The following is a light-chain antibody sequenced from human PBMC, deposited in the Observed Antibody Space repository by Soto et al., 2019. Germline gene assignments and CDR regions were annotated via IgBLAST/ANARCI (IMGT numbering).Light chain of an antibody. V-gene: IGLV2-14*03. CDR3: ISYTRSNTVV. CDR1: SSDVGAYNY. J-gene: IGLJ2*01. Sequence: QSALTQPASVSGSPGQSITISCTGTSSDVGAYNYVSWYQHHPDKALKIMIYDVSHRPSGISSRFSGSKSGNTASLTISGLQVEDEADYYCISYTRSNTVVFGGGTKVTVL. CDR2: DVS.